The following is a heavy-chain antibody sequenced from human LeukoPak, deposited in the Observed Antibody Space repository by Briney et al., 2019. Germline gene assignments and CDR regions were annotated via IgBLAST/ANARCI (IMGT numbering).Heavy chain of an antibody. CDR3: ARGSIGVVTGDY. J-gene: IGHJ4*02. D-gene: IGHD2-21*02. V-gene: IGHV3-48*03. CDR2: ISSSGSTI. Sequence: PGGSLRLSCAASGFTFSSYEMNWVRQAPGKGLEWVSYISSSGSTIYYADSVKGRFTISRDNAKNSLYLQMNSLRAEDTAVYYCARGSIGVVTGDYWGQGTLVTVSS. CDR1: GFTFSSYE.